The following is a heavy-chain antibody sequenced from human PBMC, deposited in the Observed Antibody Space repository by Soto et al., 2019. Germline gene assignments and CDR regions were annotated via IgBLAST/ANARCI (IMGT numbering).Heavy chain of an antibody. CDR2: IDWDDDK. V-gene: IGHV2-70*11. CDR1: WFSLSTSGMC. Sequence: SGPTLGNPTQTLTLTCTFSWFSLSTSGMCVSWIRQPPGKALEWLARIDWDDDKYYSTSLKTRLTISKDTSKNQVVLTMTNMDPVDTATYYCARTPIYYDYFWGSCGRYDYFDYWGQGTLVTVSS. D-gene: IGHD3-16*01. CDR3: ARTPIYYDYFWGSCGRYDYFDY. J-gene: IGHJ4*02.